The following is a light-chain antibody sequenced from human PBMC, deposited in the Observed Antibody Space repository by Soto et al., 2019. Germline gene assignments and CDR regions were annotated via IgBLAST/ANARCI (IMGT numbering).Light chain of an antibody. Sequence: DIQLTQSPSFVSASVGERVTITCRASQDISRDLAWYQQKPGEAPKLLISAASTLHSGVPSRFSGSGSGTEFTLTVSYLLPEDFATYYCQQLYSYSSFGQGTRLESK. CDR2: AAS. CDR1: QDISRD. J-gene: IGKJ5*01. CDR3: QQLYSYSS. V-gene: IGKV1-9*01.